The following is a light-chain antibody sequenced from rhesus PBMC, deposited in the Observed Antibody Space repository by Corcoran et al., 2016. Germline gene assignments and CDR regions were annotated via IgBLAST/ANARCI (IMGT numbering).Light chain of an antibody. J-gene: IGKJ2*01. CDR1: QSLVHSNGNTY. Sequence: DVVMTQSPLALPITPGQPASISCRSSQSLVHSNGNTYLSWFQQKPGQPPRRLIYKVSNRYSGVPDRFSGSGAGTDFTLKISRVEAEDVGVYYCMQYTHIPYSFGQGTKVEIK. V-gene: IGKV2-65*01. CDR3: MQYTHIPYS. CDR2: KVS.